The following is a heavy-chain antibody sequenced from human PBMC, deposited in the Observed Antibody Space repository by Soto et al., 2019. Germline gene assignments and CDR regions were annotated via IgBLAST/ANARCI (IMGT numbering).Heavy chain of an antibody. J-gene: IGHJ4*02. CDR1: GGSISSYY. D-gene: IGHD2-15*01. CDR2: IDYSGGS. Sequence: PSETLSLSCTVSGGSISSYYWSWIRQPPGKGRGGLGYIDYSGGSKYNQSLARGVPVSVDTSKNQCSLKLSSLTAADTAVYYCARAVLYCSVGSCYSEDFXKWGQETLLTLSS. V-gene: IGHV4-59*01. CDR3: ARAVLYCSVGSCYSEDFXK.